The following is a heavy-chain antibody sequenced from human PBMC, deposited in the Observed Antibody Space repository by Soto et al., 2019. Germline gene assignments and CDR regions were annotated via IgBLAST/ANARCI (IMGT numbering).Heavy chain of an antibody. CDR2: IYYSGST. V-gene: IGHV4-31*03. Sequence: QVQLQESGPGLVKPSQTLSLTCTVSGVYISSGGYYWSWIRQHPGKVLEWIGYIYYSGSTYYNPSLKSRVTISVDTSKNQFSLKLSSVTAADTAVYYCARMYRGTSMDVWGQGTTVTVSS. D-gene: IGHD3-10*01. CDR1: GVYISSGGYY. J-gene: IGHJ6*02. CDR3: ARMYRGTSMDV.